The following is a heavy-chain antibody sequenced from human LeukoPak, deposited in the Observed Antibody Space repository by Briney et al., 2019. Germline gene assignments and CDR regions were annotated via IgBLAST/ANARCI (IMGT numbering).Heavy chain of an antibody. CDR2: ISRSGGTI. CDR3: ARDSFSSGWFLFDY. D-gene: IGHD6-19*01. CDR1: GFTFSLYE. Sequence: GGSLRLSCAASGFTFSLYEVNWVRQAPGKGLEWISYISRSGGTIYYADSVKGRFTTSRDNAKNSLYPQMNSLRVEDTAVYYCARDSFSSGWFLFDYWGQGALVTVSS. V-gene: IGHV3-48*03. J-gene: IGHJ4*02.